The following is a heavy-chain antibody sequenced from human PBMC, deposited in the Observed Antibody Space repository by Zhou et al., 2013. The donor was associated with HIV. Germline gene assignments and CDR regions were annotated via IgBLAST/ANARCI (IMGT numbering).Heavy chain of an antibody. V-gene: IGHV3-23*01. Sequence: EVQLLESGGGLVQPGGSLRLSCGGSGFTFEYYAVTWVRQAPGKGLEWVSTIGGSGVSTFFADSVKGRFTISRDNSKKMVYLQMNNPRVEDTAVYYCVRIASTTATMLDYLDYWGQGTLVIVSS. J-gene: IGHJ4*02. CDR3: VRIASTTATMLDYLDY. CDR2: IGGSGVST. D-gene: IGHD4-17*01. CDR1: GFTFEYYA.